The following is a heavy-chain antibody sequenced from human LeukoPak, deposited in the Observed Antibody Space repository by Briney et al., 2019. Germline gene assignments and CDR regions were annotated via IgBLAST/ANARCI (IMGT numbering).Heavy chain of an antibody. CDR3: ARVGRSGWYVLDY. J-gene: IGHJ4*02. D-gene: IGHD6-19*01. Sequence: SQTLSLTCTVSGGSISSGGYYWIWIRQHPGTGLEWIGYIYYSGSTYYNPSLKSRVTISVDTSKNQFSLKLSSVTAADTAVYYCARVGRSGWYVLDYWGQGTLVTVSS. CDR1: GGSISSGGYY. CDR2: IYYSGST. V-gene: IGHV4-31*03.